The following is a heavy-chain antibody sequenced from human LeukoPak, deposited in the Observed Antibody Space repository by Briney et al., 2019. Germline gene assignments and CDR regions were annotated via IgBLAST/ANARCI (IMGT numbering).Heavy chain of an antibody. D-gene: IGHD3-10*01. CDR2: IYYSGST. CDR3: ARDRGQLYYYGSGLPAPEGGYYYYMDV. J-gene: IGHJ6*03. Sequence: PSETLSLTCTVSGGSISSSSYYWGWIRQPPGKGLEWIGSIYYSGSTYYNPSLKSRVTISVDTSKNQFSLKLSSVTAADTAVYYCARDRGQLYYYGSGLPAPEGGYYYYMDVWGKGTTVTVSS. V-gene: IGHV4-39*07. CDR1: GGSISSSSYY.